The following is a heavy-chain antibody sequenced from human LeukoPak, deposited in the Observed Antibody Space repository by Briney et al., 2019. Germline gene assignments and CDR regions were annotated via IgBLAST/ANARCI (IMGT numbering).Heavy chain of an antibody. CDR1: GYTFTSYA. Sequence: SVKVSCKASGYTFTSYAISWVRQAPGQGLEWMGRIIPIFGTANYAQKFQGRVTITTDESTSTAYMELSSLRSEDTAVYYCARSGLVPAFDYWGQGTLVTVSS. J-gene: IGHJ4*02. V-gene: IGHV1-69*05. CDR2: IIPIFGTA. D-gene: IGHD3/OR15-3a*01. CDR3: ARSGLVPAFDY.